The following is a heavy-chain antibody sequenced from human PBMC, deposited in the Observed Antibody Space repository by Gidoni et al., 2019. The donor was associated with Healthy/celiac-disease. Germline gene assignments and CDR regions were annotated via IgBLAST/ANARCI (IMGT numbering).Heavy chain of an antibody. D-gene: IGHD6-19*01. CDR3: ARDLHISVAGTSTSAFDI. CDR1: GLTFSSYS. CDR2: ISSRSSYI. V-gene: IGHV3-21*01. J-gene: IGHJ3*02. Sequence: EVQMVESGGGLVKPGGSLRLSCASSGLTFSSYSMNWVRQAPGKGLAWVSSISSRSSYIYYADSVKGRFTISRDNAKNSLYLQMNSLRAEDTAVYYCARDLHISVAGTSTSAFDIWGQGTMVTVSS.